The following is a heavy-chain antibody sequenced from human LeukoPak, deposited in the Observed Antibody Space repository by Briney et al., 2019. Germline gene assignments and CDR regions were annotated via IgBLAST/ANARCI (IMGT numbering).Heavy chain of an antibody. V-gene: IGHV3-23*01. CDR3: ARMNYGSTTYYYYYMDV. J-gene: IGHJ6*03. D-gene: IGHD3-10*01. CDR1: GFTFSSYA. CDR2: ISGSGGST. Sequence: GGSLRLSCAASGFTFSSYAMSWVRQAPGKGLEWVSAISGSGGSTYYADSVKGRFTISRDNSQNTLYLQMNSLRAEDTAVYYCARMNYGSTTYYYYYMDVWGKGTTVTVSS.